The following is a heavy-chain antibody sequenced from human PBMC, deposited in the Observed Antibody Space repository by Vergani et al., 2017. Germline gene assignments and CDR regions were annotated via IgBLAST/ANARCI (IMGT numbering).Heavy chain of an antibody. V-gene: IGHV3-23*01. CDR2: ISGSGGRT. D-gene: IGHD3-9*01. CDR3: AKGPLLVELIFDY. Sequence: EVQLLESGGGLVQPGGSLRLPCAASGFTFSSYAMSWVRQSPGKGRGWVSAISGSGGRTHYADSVKGRFSISRDISKNTLYLQMNSLRAEDTAVYYCAKGPLLVELIFDYWGQGTLVTVSS. J-gene: IGHJ4*02. CDR1: GFTFSSYA.